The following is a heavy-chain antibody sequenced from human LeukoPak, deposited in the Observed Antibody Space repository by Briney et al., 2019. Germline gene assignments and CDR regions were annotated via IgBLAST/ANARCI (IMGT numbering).Heavy chain of an antibody. CDR1: GFTFSSYW. D-gene: IGHD1-26*01. J-gene: IGHJ4*02. CDR2: INLDGNDK. CDR3: VRSGSYFSK. Sequence: GGSLRLSCAASGFTFSSYWMSWVRQAPGKGLEWVANINLDGNDKNYVDSVKGRFTISRDNAKNSLYLQMNSLRAEDTAMYYCVRSGSYFSKWGQGTLVTVSS. V-gene: IGHV3-7*01.